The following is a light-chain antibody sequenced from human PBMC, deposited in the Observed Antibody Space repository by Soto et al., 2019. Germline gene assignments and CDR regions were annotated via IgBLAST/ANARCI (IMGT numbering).Light chain of an antibody. Sequence: EIVLTQSPGTLSLSPGERATLSCRASQSVSPYLAWYQHKPGQAPRLLIYGASSRATGIPDRFSGSGSGTDFTLTISRLEPEDVAVYFCQQYGSSPPVTFGPGNKVDIK. CDR2: GAS. CDR3: QQYGSSPPVT. J-gene: IGKJ3*01. CDR1: QSVSPY. V-gene: IGKV3-20*01.